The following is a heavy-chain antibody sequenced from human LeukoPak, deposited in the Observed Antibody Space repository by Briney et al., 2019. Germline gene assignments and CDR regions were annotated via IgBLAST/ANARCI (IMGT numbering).Heavy chain of an antibody. D-gene: IGHD6-13*01. J-gene: IGHJ4*02. CDR1: GGSISSSCYY. Sequence: SETLSLTCTVSGGSISSSCYYWGWIRQPPGKGLEWIESIYYSGSTYYNPSLKSRVTISVDTSRNQFSLKLHSVTAADTAIYYCARRVVSSTWEYDYWGQGTLVTVSS. CDR3: ARRVVSSTWEYDY. CDR2: IYYSGST. V-gene: IGHV4-39*01.